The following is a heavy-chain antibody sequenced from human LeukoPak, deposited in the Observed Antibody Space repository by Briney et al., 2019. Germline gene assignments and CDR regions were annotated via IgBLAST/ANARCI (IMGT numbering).Heavy chain of an antibody. CDR3: ARGSYYDSSGYYHYYFDY. CDR2: ISSSGSSI. J-gene: IGHJ4*02. Sequence: PGGSLRLSCAASGFTFGTYNMNWVRQAPGKGLEWVSYISSSGSSISYADSVKGRFTFSRDNAKNSLHVQMNSLRAEDTAVYYCARGSYYDSSGYYHYYFDYWGQGTLVTVSS. D-gene: IGHD3-22*01. CDR1: GFTFGTYN. V-gene: IGHV3-48*04.